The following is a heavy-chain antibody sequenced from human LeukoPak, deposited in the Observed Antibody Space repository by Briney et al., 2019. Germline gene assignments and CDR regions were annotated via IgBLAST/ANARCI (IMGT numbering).Heavy chain of an antibody. CDR2: ITSSSSII. V-gene: IGHV3-48*04. CDR3: ARPLSEGLVGLEY. CDR1: GFTFSSFG. Sequence: GGTLRLSCAASGFTFSSFGLSWVRQAPGKGLEWVSYITSSSSIIYYADAVKGRFTISRDNARNSLYLQMNSLRAEDTAVYYCARPLSEGLVGLEYWGQGTLVTVSS. J-gene: IGHJ4*02. D-gene: IGHD3/OR15-3a*01.